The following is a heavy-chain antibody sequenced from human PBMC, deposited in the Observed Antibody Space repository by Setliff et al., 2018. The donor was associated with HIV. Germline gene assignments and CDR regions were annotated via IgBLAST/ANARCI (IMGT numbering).Heavy chain of an antibody. CDR2: ISQSGST. CDR1: GGSVSSSNW. V-gene: IGHV4-4*02. CDR3: ARPALGIGGGSRFDN. D-gene: IGHD3-10*01. J-gene: IGHJ4*02. Sequence: SETLSLTCAVSGGSVSSSNWWSWVRQPPGKGLEWIGEISQSGSTNYNPSLKSRVTISVDKSKNQFSLKLSSVTAADKAVYYCARPALGIGGGSRFDNWGQGTRVTVSS.